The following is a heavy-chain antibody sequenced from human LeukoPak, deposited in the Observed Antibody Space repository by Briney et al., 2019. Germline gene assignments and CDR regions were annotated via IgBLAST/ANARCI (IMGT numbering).Heavy chain of an antibody. CDR3: ATDFYDTT. CDR1: GFTFSNAW. D-gene: IGHD3-22*01. CDR2: IRSNSDGGTI. Sequence: PGGSLRLSYATSGFTFSNAWMNWVRQAPGKGLEWVGRIRSNSDGGTIDYAAPVIGRFALSRDDSKNTLYLQMNRLQTEDTAVYYCATDFYDTTWGQGTLVTVSS. J-gene: IGHJ5*02. V-gene: IGHV3-15*07.